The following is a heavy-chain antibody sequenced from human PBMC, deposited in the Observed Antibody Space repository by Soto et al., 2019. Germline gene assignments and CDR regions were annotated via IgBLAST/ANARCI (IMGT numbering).Heavy chain of an antibody. Sequence: GASVKVSCKASGYTFTSYGISWVRQAPGQGLEWMGWISAYNGNTNYAQKLQGRVTMTTDTSTSTAYMELRSLRSDDTAVYYCARSAVVVPAAPWDFRYYYYYGMDIWGQGTTVTVSS. CDR2: ISAYNGNT. J-gene: IGHJ6*02. CDR1: GYTFTSYG. V-gene: IGHV1-18*04. CDR3: ARSAVVVPAAPWDFRYYYYYGMDI. D-gene: IGHD2-2*01.